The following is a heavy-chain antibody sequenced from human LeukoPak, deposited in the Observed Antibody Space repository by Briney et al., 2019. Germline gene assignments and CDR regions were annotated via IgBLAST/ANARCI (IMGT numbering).Heavy chain of an antibody. D-gene: IGHD3-9*01. CDR1: GYTFTGYW. CDR3: ARQYYETLTGPNWFDA. V-gene: IGHV5-51*01. CDR2: ILPGNSDT. Sequence: LGESLKISCKGSGYTFTGYWIGWVRQMPGKGLEWMGFILPGNSDTRYSPSFKGQVTMSVDKSISIAYLQWSSLKASDTAIYYCARQYYETLTGPNWFDAWGQGTLVTVSS. J-gene: IGHJ5*02.